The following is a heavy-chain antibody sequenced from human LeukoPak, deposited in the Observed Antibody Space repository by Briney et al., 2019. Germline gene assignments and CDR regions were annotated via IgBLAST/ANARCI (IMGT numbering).Heavy chain of an antibody. Sequence: ASVKVSCKASGYTFTGYYMHWVRQAPGQGLEWMGWMNPNSGNTGYAQKFQGRVTMTRNTSITTAYMELRSLRSEDTAVYYCAREVPDSGWAAYHYYYMDVWGKGTTVTISS. V-gene: IGHV1-8*02. J-gene: IGHJ6*03. CDR2: MNPNSGNT. D-gene: IGHD6-19*01. CDR1: GYTFTGYY. CDR3: AREVPDSGWAAYHYYYMDV.